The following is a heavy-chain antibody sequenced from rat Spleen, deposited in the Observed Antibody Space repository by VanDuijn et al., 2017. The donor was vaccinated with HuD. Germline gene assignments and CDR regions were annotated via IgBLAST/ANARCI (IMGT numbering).Heavy chain of an antibody. D-gene: IGHD1-9*01. Sequence: EVQLVESDGGLVRPGGSLKLSCAASGFIFSDYDMAWVRQTPTKGLEWVASISPSGGNTYYRDSVKGRFTISRDNAQNTLYLQMDSLRSEDTATYDCAGAYYGYTYWGQGVMVTVSS. V-gene: IGHV5S13*01. J-gene: IGHJ2*01. CDR2: ISPSGGNT. CDR1: GFIFSDYD. CDR3: AGAYYGYTY.